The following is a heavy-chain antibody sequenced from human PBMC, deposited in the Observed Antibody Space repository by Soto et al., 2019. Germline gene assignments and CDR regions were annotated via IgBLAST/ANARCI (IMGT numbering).Heavy chain of an antibody. CDR2: IDWDDDK. J-gene: IGHJ5*02. V-gene: IGHV2-70*04. CDR1: GFPLRTSGMR. Sequence: SGPTLVNPTQTLTLTCTFSGFPLRTSGMRVSWIRQPPGKALEWLARIDWDDDKFYSTSLRTRLTISKDTSKNQVVLSMTNMDPVDTATYYCAKTGTDGSWFDPWGQGTLVTVSS. D-gene: IGHD1-1*01. CDR3: AKTGTDGSWFDP.